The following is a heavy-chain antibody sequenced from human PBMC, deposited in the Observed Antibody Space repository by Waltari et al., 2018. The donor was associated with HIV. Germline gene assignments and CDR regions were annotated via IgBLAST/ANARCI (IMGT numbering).Heavy chain of an antibody. V-gene: IGHV3-7*01. CDR1: GFTFSSYW. D-gene: IGHD5-18*01. J-gene: IGHJ4*02. CDR2: IKQDGSEK. Sequence: EVQLVESGGGLVQPGGSLRLSCAASGFTFSSYWMSWVRQAPGKGLEWVANIKQDGSEKYYVDSVKGRFTISRDNAKNSLYLQMNSLRAEDTAVYYCARSYPNHHKYSYGYEDYWGQGTLVTVSS. CDR3: ARSYPNHHKYSYGYEDY.